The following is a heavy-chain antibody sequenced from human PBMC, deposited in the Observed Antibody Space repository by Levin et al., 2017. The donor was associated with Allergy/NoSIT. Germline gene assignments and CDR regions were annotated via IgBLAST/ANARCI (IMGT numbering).Heavy chain of an antibody. Sequence: GESLKISCTASGFNFDIYDMSWVRQAPGKGLEWVSGISGSYNRTYYADSVKGRFTISRDNSKNTLYLQMNSLRAEDTAVYYCAKPYCGGDCYPADFRSWGQGTLVTVSS. CDR3: AKPYCGGDCYPADFRS. CDR1: GFNFDIYD. CDR2: ISGSYNRT. J-gene: IGHJ5*02. V-gene: IGHV3-23*01. D-gene: IGHD2-21*02.